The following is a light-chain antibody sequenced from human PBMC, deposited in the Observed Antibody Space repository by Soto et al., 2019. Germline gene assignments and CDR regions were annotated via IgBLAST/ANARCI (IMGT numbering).Light chain of an antibody. Sequence: QSALTQPASVSGSPGQSITISCSGTSSDIGAYNHVSWYQQHPGKAPKLMIYDVSSRPSGVSNRFSGSKSDNTASLTISGLQAEDEADYYCMCYAGGNNWVFGGGTKLTVL. CDR2: DVS. CDR3: MCYAGGNNWV. CDR1: SSDIGAYNH. J-gene: IGLJ3*02. V-gene: IGLV2-14*03.